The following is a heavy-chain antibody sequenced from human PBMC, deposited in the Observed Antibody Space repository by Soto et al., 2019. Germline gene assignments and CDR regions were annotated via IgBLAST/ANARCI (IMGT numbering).Heavy chain of an antibody. V-gene: IGHV5-51*01. CDR3: GRRGFWGPLRGDLGCGGSGYPGFGP. Sequence: PRGSRKISCXGSGYSFTSYWIGWVRQMPGKGLEWMGTIYPGDSDTRYSPSFQGQVTISVDKSITTAYLQWSSLKASDTAMYYCGRRGFWGPLRGDLGCGGSGYPGFGPRGQGTLVTLPS. CDR1: GYSFTSYW. D-gene: IGHD2-15*01. CDR2: IYPGDSDT. J-gene: IGHJ5*02.